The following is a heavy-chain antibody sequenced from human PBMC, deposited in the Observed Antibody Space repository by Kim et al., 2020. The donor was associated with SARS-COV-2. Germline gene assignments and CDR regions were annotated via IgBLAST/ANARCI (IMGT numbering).Heavy chain of an antibody. V-gene: IGHV1-69*13. CDR3: ARSVDSYYYYGMDV. CDR1: GGTFSSYA. Sequence: SVKVSCKASGGTFSSYAINWVRQAPGQGLDWMGGIIPIFGTANNAPKFQGRVTITADESTSTAYMELSSLRPEDTAVYYCARSVDSYYYYGMDVWGQGT. J-gene: IGHJ6*02. D-gene: IGHD6-19*01. CDR2: IIPIFGTA.